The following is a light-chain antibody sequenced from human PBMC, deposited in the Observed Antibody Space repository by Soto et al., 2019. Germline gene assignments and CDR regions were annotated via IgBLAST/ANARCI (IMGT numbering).Light chain of an antibody. CDR2: GAS. Sequence: EIVMTQSPATLSVCPGERATPSCRASQSVSCNLALCQQKPGQAPRLLIYGASTRSTGIPARFSGSGSGTEVTLPIRSLQSVDFAVYYGQEYNNWPPLSFGGGPKVEIK. CDR3: QEYNNWPPLS. CDR1: QSVSCN. J-gene: IGKJ4*01. V-gene: IGKV3-15*01.